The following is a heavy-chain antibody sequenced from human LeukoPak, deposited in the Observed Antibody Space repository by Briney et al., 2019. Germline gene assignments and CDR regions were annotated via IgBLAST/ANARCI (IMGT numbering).Heavy chain of an antibody. CDR2: VNESGGT. CDR3: ARGQGATVPKVGKNWFDP. V-gene: IGHV4-34*01. CDR1: VGSFSGYH. Sequence: PSETLSLTCAVYVGSFSGYHWNWIRQPPGKGPEWIGEVNESGGTNINPSLRSRVILSVDTSMNQFPLKLISVTAADTGVYYCARGQGATVPKVGKNWFDPWGHGTRVIVSP. J-gene: IGHJ5*02. D-gene: IGHD1-26*01.